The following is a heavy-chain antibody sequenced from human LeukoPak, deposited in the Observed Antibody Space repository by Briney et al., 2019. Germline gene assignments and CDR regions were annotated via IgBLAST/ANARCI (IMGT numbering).Heavy chain of an antibody. D-gene: IGHD3-9*01. CDR1: GFTFSSYA. J-gene: IGHJ6*03. V-gene: IGHV3-30*04. CDR3: ARDGILRYFDWYYYMDV. CDR2: ISYDGSNK. Sequence: GRSLRLSCAASGFTFSSYAMHWVRQAPGKGLEWVAVISYDGSNKYYADSVKGRFTISRDNSKNTLYLQMNSLRAEDTAVYYCARDGILRYFDWYYYMDVWGKGTTVTISS.